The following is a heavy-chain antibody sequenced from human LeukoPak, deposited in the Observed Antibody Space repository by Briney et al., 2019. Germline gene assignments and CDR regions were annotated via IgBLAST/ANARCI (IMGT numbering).Heavy chain of an antibody. CDR2: ISWNSGSI. D-gene: IGHD1-26*01. Sequence: GGSLRLSCAASGFTFDDYAMHWVRQAPGKGLEWVSGISWNSGSIGYADSVKGRFTISRDNAKNSLYLQMNSLRAEDTAVYYCARGAYSGDDPFDYWGQGTLVTVSS. CDR3: ARGAYSGDDPFDY. V-gene: IGHV3-9*01. CDR1: GFTFDDYA. J-gene: IGHJ4*02.